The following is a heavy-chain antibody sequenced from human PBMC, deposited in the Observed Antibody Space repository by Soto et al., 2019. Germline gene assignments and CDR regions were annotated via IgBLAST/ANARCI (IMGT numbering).Heavy chain of an antibody. J-gene: IGHJ4*02. Sequence: QVQLVQSGAEVRNPGASVKVSCEASGYTFTSYDIYWVRQATGQGLEWMGWMNPSTGNSGYAQKFQGRVTMTSDTSISTAHMELSSLRSEDTAVYYCARRAETNGWNGFGADKYYFDFWGQGTLVTVSS. CDR2: MNPSTGNS. D-gene: IGHD1-1*01. CDR1: GYTFTSYD. V-gene: IGHV1-8*01. CDR3: ARRAETNGWNGFGADKYYFDF.